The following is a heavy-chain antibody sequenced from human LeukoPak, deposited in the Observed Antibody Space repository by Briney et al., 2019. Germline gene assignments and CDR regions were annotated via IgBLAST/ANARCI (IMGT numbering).Heavy chain of an antibody. V-gene: IGHV1-69*05. CDR1: GGTFSSYA. CDR3: ARGARQTGTRFDY. Sequence: VASVKVSCKASGGTFSSYAISWVRQAPGQGLEWMGGVIPIFGTANYAQKFQGRVTITTDESTSTAYMELSSLRSEDTAVYYCARGARQTGTRFDYWGQGTLVTVSS. D-gene: IGHD1-1*01. CDR2: VIPIFGTA. J-gene: IGHJ4*02.